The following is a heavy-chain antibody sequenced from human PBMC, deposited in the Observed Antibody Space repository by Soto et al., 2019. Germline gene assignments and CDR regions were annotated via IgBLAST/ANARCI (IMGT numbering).Heavy chain of an antibody. V-gene: IGHV3-23*01. CDR1: GFTFSSYA. Sequence: GESLKISCAASGFTFSSYAMSWVRQAPGKGLEWVSAISGSGGSTYYADSVKGRFTISRDNSKNTLYLQMNSLRAEDTAVYYCAKRDVVVTAILRHAEYFQHWGQGTLVTVSS. D-gene: IGHD2-21*02. CDR3: AKRDVVVTAILRHAEYFQH. CDR2: ISGSGGST. J-gene: IGHJ1*01.